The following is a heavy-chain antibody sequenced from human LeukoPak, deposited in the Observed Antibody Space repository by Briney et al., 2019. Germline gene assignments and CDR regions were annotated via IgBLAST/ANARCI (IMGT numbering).Heavy chain of an antibody. D-gene: IGHD3-3*01. Sequence: PGRSLRLSCAASGFTFSSYGMHWVRQAPGKGLEWVAVISYDGSNKYYADSVKGRFTISRDNSKNTLYLQMNSLRAEDTAVYYCARGSPIFGVVSDYYYYYGMDVWGQGTTVTVSS. CDR2: ISYDGSNK. J-gene: IGHJ6*02. V-gene: IGHV3-30*03. CDR3: ARGSPIFGVVSDYYYYYGMDV. CDR1: GFTFSSYG.